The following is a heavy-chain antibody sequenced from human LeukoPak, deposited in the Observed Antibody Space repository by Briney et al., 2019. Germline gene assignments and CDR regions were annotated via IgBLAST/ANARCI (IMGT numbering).Heavy chain of an antibody. V-gene: IGHV1-2*02. CDR1: GYTFTGYY. J-gene: IGHJ4*02. Sequence: GASVKVSCKASGYTFTGYYMHWVRQAPGQGLEWMGWINPNSGGTNYAQKFQGRVTMTRGTSISTAYMELSRLRSDDTAVYYCARERSSSWHFDYWGQGTLVTVSS. CDR2: INPNSGGT. D-gene: IGHD6-13*01. CDR3: ARERSSSWHFDY.